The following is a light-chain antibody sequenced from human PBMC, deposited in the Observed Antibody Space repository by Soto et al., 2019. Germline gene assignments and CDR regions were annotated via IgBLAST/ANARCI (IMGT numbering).Light chain of an antibody. Sequence: QSALTQPASVSGPPGQSITIPCTGTSNDIGAYTYVSWYQQHPGKAPKLLIFDVSYRPSGISDRFSGSKSGNTASLTISGLQLEDEADSYCSSYGASTTLFGGGTKLTVL. CDR1: SNDIGAYTY. V-gene: IGLV2-14*03. CDR2: DVS. J-gene: IGLJ2*01. CDR3: SSYGASTTL.